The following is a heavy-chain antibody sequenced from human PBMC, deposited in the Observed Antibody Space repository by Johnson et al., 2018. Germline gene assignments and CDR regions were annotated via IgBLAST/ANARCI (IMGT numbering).Heavy chain of an antibody. D-gene: IGHD5-18*01. CDR2: IWYDGSNK. CDR3: ARARSWGIQLYYYYYGMDV. Sequence: QVQLVESGGGVVQPGRSXRLSCAASGFTFSSYGMHWVRQAPGKGLEWVAVIWYDGSNKYYADSVKGRFTISRENSKNTLYLQMNSLRAEDRAVYYCARARSWGIQLYYYYYGMDVWGQGTTVTVSS. V-gene: IGHV3-33*01. J-gene: IGHJ6*02. CDR1: GFTFSSYG.